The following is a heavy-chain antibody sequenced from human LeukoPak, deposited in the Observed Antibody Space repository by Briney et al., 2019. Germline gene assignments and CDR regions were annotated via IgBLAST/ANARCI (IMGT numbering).Heavy chain of an antibody. CDR3: ARDGSGYCSGGSCYHWFDP. D-gene: IGHD2-15*01. J-gene: IGHJ5*02. V-gene: IGHV4-59*01. CDR1: AGSISSYY. CDR2: IYYSGST. Sequence: PSETLSLTCTVSAGSISSYYWSWIRQPPGKGLEWIGYIYYSGSTNYNPSLKSRVTISVDTSKNQFSLKLSSVTAADTAVYYCARDGSGYCSGGSCYHWFDPWGQGTLVTVSS.